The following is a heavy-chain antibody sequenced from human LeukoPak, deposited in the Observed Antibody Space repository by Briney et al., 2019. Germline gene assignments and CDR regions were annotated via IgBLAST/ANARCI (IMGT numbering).Heavy chain of an antibody. D-gene: IGHD3-10*01. CDR2: IYYSGST. Sequence: SETLSLTCTVSGGSISSGDYYWSWIRQPPGKGLEWIGYIYYSGSTYYNPSLKSRVTISVDRSKNQFSLKLSSVTAADTAVYYCARGSGSYQFSWFDPWGQGTLVTVSS. CDR1: GGSISSGDYY. CDR3: ARGSGSYQFSWFDP. J-gene: IGHJ5*02. V-gene: IGHV4-30-4*08.